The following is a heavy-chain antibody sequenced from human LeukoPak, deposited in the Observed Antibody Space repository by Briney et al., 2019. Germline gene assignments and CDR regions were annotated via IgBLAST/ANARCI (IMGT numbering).Heavy chain of an antibody. D-gene: IGHD1-14*01. CDR2: IYWDDDK. CDR1: GFSLGTSGVG. CDR3: GHRRGGYNWNHGDFDY. J-gene: IGHJ4*02. V-gene: IGHV2-5*02. Sequence: SGPTLVNPTETLTLTCSFSGFSLGTSGVGVGWIRQSPGKALEWPALIYWDDDKRYSPSLRNRLTIIKDTSKNQVVLIMINMDTVDTGTYYCGHRRGGYNWNHGDFDYWGQGTLVTVSS.